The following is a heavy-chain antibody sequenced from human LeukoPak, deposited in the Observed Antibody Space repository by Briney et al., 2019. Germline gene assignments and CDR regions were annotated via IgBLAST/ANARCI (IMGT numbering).Heavy chain of an antibody. D-gene: IGHD7-27*01. J-gene: IGHJ4*02. CDR3: ARDYWGSLDF. CDR1: GGSIRSASYH. V-gene: IGHV4-39*07. CDR2: GEST. Sequence: PSETLSLTCTVSGGSIRSASYHWGWIRQPPGKGLEWTGYGESTNYNSSLRSRVTISVDRSKSQFSLQLRSPTVADTAVYYCARDYWGSLDFWGRGILVTVSS.